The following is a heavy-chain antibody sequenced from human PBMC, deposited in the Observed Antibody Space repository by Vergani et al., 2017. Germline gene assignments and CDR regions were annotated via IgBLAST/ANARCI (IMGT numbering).Heavy chain of an antibody. CDR1: GFSLSNARMG. CDR3: ERTTTGTTWRRVVPPDY. V-gene: IGHV2-26*01. CDR2: IFSNDEK. Sequence: QITLKESGPVLVKPTETLTLTCTVSGFSLSNARMGVSWIRQPPGKALEWLAHIFSNDEKSYSTSLKCRLTIPKDTSKSQVVLTMTNMDPVDTATYYCERTTTGTTWRRVVPPDYWGQGTLVTVSS. D-gene: IGHD1-1*01. J-gene: IGHJ4*02.